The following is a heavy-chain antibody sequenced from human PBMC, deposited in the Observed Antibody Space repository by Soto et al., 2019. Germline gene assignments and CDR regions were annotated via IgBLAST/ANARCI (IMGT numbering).Heavy chain of an antibody. CDR3: ARLNGYCISTNCHGYYGMDV. V-gene: IGHV4-34*01. J-gene: IGHJ6*04. CDR2: INHSGST. Sequence: PSETLSLTCAVYGGSFSGYYWTWIRQPPGTGLEWIGEINHSGSTNYNPSLKSRVTISVDTSKNQFSLKLTSVTAADTAVYYCARLNGYCISTNCHGYYGMDVWGKGTTVT. D-gene: IGHD2-2*03. CDR1: GGSFSGYY.